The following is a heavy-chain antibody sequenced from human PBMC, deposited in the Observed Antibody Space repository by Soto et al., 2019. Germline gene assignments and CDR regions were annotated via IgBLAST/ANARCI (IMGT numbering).Heavy chain of an antibody. Sequence: PSETLSLTCTVSGGSISSGGYYWSWIRQHPGKGLEWIGYIYYSGSTYYNPSLKSRVTISVDTSKNQFSLKLSSVTAADTAVYYCARAHCSGGSCYSNWFDPWGQGPLVTVSS. CDR3: ARAHCSGGSCYSNWFDP. V-gene: IGHV4-31*03. CDR1: GGSISSGGYY. J-gene: IGHJ5*02. D-gene: IGHD2-15*01. CDR2: IYYSGST.